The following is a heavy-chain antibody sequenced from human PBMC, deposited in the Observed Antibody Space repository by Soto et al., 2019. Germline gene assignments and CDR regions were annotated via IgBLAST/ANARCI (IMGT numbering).Heavy chain of an antibody. CDR2: IYYSGST. CDR1: GGSISSSSYY. D-gene: IGHD6-6*01. Sequence: SETLSLTCTVSGGSISSSSYYWGWIRQPPGKGLEWIGSIYYSGSTYYNPSLKSRVTISVDTSKNQFSLKLSSVTAADTAVYYCAREGIAARPEPFDYWGQGTLVTVSS. V-gene: IGHV4-39*02. J-gene: IGHJ4*02. CDR3: AREGIAARPEPFDY.